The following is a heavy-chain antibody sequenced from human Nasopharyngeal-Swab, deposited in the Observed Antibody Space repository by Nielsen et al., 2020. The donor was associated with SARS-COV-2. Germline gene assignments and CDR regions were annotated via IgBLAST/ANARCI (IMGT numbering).Heavy chain of an antibody. CDR3: VKDLRGRYGFES. CDR2: INDYEDRL. J-gene: IGHJ3*02. D-gene: IGHD3-16*01. V-gene: IGHV3-64D*06. Sequence: GGSLRLSCAASGFTFSLHAMHWVRQAPGKGLEYGSTINDYEDRLYYADSVKGRFTISRDNSKNTLYLQMSSLRPEDTAVYWCVKDLRGRYGFESWGQGTMVTVSS. CDR1: GFTFSLHA.